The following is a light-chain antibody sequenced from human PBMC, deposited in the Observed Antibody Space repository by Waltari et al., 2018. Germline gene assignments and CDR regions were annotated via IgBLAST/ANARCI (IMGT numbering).Light chain of an antibody. CDR2: GAS. V-gene: IGKV3-20*01. Sequence: EIVLTQSPGTLSVSPGERVTVSCRASQTSTGSWLTWYHQKPGQAPRLLIYGASNRALGIPERFSGSGSGTDFTLTISRLEPEDSAVYYCQQYDGSVVTFGGGTKVEIK. CDR3: QQYDGSVVT. CDR1: QTSTGSW. J-gene: IGKJ4*01.